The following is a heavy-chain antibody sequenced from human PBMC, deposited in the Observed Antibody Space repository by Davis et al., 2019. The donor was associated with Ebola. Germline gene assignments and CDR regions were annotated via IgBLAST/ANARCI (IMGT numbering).Heavy chain of an antibody. CDR3: ARGLTWIQLWDALDI. Sequence: PSETLSLTCTVSGGSISSADFFWTWIRQHPGKGLEWIGYIYYSGSTYYNPSLKSRVSMSVDTSKNQFSLKLTSVTAADTAVYYCARGLTWIQLWDALDIWGQGTLVSVSS. J-gene: IGHJ3*02. CDR1: GGSISSADFF. CDR2: IYYSGST. D-gene: IGHD5-18*01. V-gene: IGHV4-31*03.